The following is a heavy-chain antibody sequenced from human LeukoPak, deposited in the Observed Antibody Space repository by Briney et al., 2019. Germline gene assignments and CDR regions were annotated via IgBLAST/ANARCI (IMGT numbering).Heavy chain of an antibody. CDR2: ISSSSGTI. D-gene: IGHD6-6*01. CDR3: ARVRYSSSSSYFDY. J-gene: IGHJ4*02. Sequence: GGSLRLSCAASGFTFSSYSMNWVRQAPGKGLEWVSYISSSSGTIYYADSVKGRFTISRDNAKNSLYLQMNSLRAEDTAVYYCARVRYSSSSSYFDYWGQGTLVTVSS. V-gene: IGHV3-48*01. CDR1: GFTFSSYS.